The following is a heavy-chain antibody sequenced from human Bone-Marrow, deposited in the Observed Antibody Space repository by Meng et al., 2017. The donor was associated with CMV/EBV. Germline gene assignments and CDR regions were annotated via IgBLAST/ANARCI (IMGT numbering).Heavy chain of an antibody. V-gene: IGHV3-21*01. Sequence: GGSLRLSCAASGFTFSTSNMNWVRQAPGKGLEWVSLISDSGSYIYYADSVKGRFTISRDNAKNSLYLQMNSLRAEDTAVYYCAKVLAPRYFDYWGQGTLVTVSS. CDR1: GFTFSTSN. CDR3: AKVLAPRYFDY. J-gene: IGHJ4*02. D-gene: IGHD5-12*01. CDR2: ISDSGSYI.